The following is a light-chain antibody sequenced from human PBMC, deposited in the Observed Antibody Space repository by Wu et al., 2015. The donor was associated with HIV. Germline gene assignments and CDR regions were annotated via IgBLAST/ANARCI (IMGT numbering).Light chain of an antibody. CDR2: DVS. CDR1: QSVSSSY. CDR3: QQYNNWPPRRT. Sequence: EIVLTQSPGTLSLSPGERATLSCRASQSVSSSYLAWYQQKPGQAPRLLIFDVSTRATGIPARFSGSGSGTEFTLTITSVQSEDFAVYYCQQYNNWPPRRTFGPGTKVEIK. J-gene: IGKJ1*01. V-gene: IGKV3-15*01.